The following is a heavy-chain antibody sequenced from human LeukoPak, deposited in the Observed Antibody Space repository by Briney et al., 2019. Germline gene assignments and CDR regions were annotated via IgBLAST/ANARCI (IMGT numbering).Heavy chain of an antibody. V-gene: IGHV3-7*01. CDR2: IKQDGSEK. CDR3: ARDLSGVTGYTYGRGIDY. CDR1: GFTFSSYW. D-gene: IGHD5-18*01. Sequence: GGSLRLSWAASGFTFSSYWMSWVRQAPGKGLEWVANIKQDGSEKYYVDSVKGRFTISRDNAKKSLYLQMNSLRAEDTAVYYCARDLSGVTGYTYGRGIDYWGQGTLVTVSS. J-gene: IGHJ4*02.